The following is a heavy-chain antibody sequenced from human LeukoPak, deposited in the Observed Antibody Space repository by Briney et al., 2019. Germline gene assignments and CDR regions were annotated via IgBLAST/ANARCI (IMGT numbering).Heavy chain of an antibody. V-gene: IGHV4-59*08. CDR1: GGSISGFY. CDR2: IYYSGST. D-gene: IGHD6-19*01. CDR3: ARRSSGWALDY. Sequence: SETLSLTCAVSGGSISGFYWSWIRQPPGKGLEWIGYIYYSGSTNYNPSLKSRVTISVDTSKNQFSLKLSSVTAADTAVYYCARRSSGWALDYWGQGTLVTVSS. J-gene: IGHJ4*02.